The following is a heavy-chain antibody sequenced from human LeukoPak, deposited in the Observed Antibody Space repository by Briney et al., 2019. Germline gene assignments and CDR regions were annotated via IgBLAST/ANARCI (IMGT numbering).Heavy chain of an antibody. J-gene: IGHJ4*02. CDR2: FDPEDGET. CDR1: GYTLTELS. CDR3: ATVSVSDYLGMYYFDY. V-gene: IGHV1-24*01. D-gene: IGHD4-11*01. Sequence: WASVKVSRKVSGYTLTELSMHWVRQAPGKGLEWMGGFDPEDGETIYAQKFQGRVTMTEDTSTDTAYMELSSLRSEDTAVYYCATVSVSDYLGMYYFDYWGQGTLVTVSS.